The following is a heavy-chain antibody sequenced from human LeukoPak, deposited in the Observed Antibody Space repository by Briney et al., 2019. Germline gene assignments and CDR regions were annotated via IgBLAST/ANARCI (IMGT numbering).Heavy chain of an antibody. Sequence: GGSLRLSCAASGFTFSSYAMHWVRQAPGKGLEWVAVISYDGSNKYYADSVKGRFTISRDNSKNTLYLQMNSLRAEDTAVYYFTPARGYCSSTSCYSEAFDIWGQGTMVTVSS. J-gene: IGHJ3*02. D-gene: IGHD2-2*01. CDR1: GFTFSSYA. CDR3: TPARGYCSSTSCYSEAFDI. CDR2: ISYDGSNK. V-gene: IGHV3-30-3*01.